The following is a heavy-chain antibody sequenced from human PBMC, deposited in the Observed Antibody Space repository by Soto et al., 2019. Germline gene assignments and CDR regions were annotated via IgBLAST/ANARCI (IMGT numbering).Heavy chain of an antibody. D-gene: IGHD5-12*01. CDR3: AKGGGNGYRYFDY. J-gene: IGHJ4*02. V-gene: IGHV3-23*01. CDR1: GFTFSSYA. CDR2: ISYTGGST. Sequence: SLRLSCAASGFTFSSYAMSWVRQAPGKGLEWVSAISYTGGSTYYADSVKGRFTISRDNSKNTLYLQMNSLRAEDTAVYYCAKGGGNGYRYFDYWGQGNLVTVSS.